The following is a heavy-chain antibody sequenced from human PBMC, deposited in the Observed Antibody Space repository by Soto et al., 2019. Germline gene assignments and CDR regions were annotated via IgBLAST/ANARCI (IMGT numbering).Heavy chain of an antibody. CDR3: ASDVIAVAGHGSGAFDI. D-gene: IGHD6-19*01. V-gene: IGHV3-30-3*01. Sequence: GGSLRLSCAASGFTFSSYAMHWVRQAPGKGLEWVAVISYDGSNKYYADSVKGRFTISRDNSKNTLYLQMNSLRAEDTAVYYCASDVIAVAGHGSGAFDIWGQGTMVTVSS. CDR2: ISYDGSNK. J-gene: IGHJ3*02. CDR1: GFTFSSYA.